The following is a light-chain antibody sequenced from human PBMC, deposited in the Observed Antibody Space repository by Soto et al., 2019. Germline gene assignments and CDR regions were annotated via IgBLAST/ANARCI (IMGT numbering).Light chain of an antibody. J-gene: IGKJ1*01. CDR3: QQYDSSPRT. CDR2: GAS. V-gene: IGKV3-20*01. CDR1: QSVSRSY. Sequence: EIVLTQSPGTLSLSPGERATHSCRASQSVSRSYLAWFQQKPGQAPRLLIYGASTRATGIPDRFSGSGSGTDFTLTISRLEPEDFAVYYCQQYDSSPRTFGQGTKVDIK.